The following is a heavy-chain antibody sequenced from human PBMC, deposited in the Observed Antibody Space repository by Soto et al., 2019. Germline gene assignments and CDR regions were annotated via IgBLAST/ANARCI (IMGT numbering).Heavy chain of an antibody. CDR1: GFTFSDYY. J-gene: IGHJ6*02. Sequence: PGGSLRLSCAASGFTFSDYYMSWIRQAPGKGLEWVSYISSSSSYTNYADSVKGRFTISRDNAKNSLYLQMNSLRAEDTAVYYCAREPLLIAHYYGMDVWGQGTTVTVSS. CDR2: ISSSSSYT. CDR3: AREPLLIAHYYGMDV. V-gene: IGHV3-11*06. D-gene: IGHD6-13*01.